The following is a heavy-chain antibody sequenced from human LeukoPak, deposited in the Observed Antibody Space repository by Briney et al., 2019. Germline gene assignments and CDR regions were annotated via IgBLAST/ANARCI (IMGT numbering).Heavy chain of an antibody. CDR3: ARAGVPAAIYYYYFMDV. D-gene: IGHD2-2*01. CDR1: GGTFSSYA. Sequence: GSSVKVSCKASGGTFSSYAISRVRQATGQGLEWMGGIIPIFGTANYAQKFQGRVTITADESTSTAYMQLSSLRSEDTAVYHCARAGVPAAIYYYYFMDVGGKGTTVTVS. J-gene: IGHJ6*03. CDR2: IIPIFGTA. V-gene: IGHV1-69*01.